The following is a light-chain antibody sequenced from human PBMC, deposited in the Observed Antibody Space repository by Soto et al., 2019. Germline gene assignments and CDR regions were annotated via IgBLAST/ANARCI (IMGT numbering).Light chain of an antibody. J-gene: IGKJ1*01. Sequence: AIQLKQAPDSLSLSQGYIATLSFRASQGIGNALGWYQQKPGKPPKVLIYGASNLQSGVTPRFSGSGSGTDFTLAISSLQPEDSATYCCLQYINSTRTFCQGTKVDIK. CDR2: GAS. V-gene: IGKV1-6*01. CDR1: QGIGNA. CDR3: LQYINSTRT.